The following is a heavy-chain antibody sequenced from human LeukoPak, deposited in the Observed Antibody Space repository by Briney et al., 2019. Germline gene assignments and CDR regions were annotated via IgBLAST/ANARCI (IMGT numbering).Heavy chain of an antibody. CDR2: INAYNDNR. V-gene: IGHV1-18*01. Sequence: VASVKVSCKASGYTFTTYGISWVRQAPGQGPEWMGWINAYNDNRNYAQNLQGRVTMTTDTSTTTAYMELNRLRSDDTAVYYCASGFMGYDRSGYYDDAFDIWGQGTMVTVSS. CDR3: ASGFMGYDRSGYYDDAFDI. CDR1: GYTFTTYG. J-gene: IGHJ3*02. D-gene: IGHD3-22*01.